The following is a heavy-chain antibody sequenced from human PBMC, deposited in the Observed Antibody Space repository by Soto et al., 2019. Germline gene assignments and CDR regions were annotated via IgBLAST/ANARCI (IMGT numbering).Heavy chain of an antibody. V-gene: IGHV4-34*01. Sequence: SETLSLTCAVYGGSFSGYYWSWIRQPPGKGLEWIGEINHSGSTNYNPSLKSRVTISVDTSKNQFSLKLSSVTAADTAVYYCAITPAAGWDPANYFDYWGQGTLVTVSS. D-gene: IGHD6-13*01. CDR2: INHSGST. CDR1: GGSFSGYY. CDR3: AITPAAGWDPANYFDY. J-gene: IGHJ4*02.